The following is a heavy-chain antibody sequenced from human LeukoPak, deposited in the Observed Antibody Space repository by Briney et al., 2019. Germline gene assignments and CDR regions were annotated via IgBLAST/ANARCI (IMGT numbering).Heavy chain of an antibody. CDR2: IYYSGST. Sequence: SETLSLTCTVSGGSLSSGGYYWSWIRQYPGMGLEWIGSIYYSGSTYYTPSLRSRVNISVDTSKSQFALNLTSVTAADTAVCYCARVSSARNGFDYWGQGTLVTVSS. J-gene: IGHJ4*02. D-gene: IGHD1-14*01. CDR1: GGSLSSGGYY. CDR3: ARVSSARNGFDY. V-gene: IGHV4-31*03.